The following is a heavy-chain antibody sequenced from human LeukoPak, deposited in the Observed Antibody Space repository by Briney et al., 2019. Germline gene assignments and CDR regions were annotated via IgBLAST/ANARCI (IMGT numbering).Heavy chain of an antibody. J-gene: IGHJ4*02. CDR3: VRVKGSYFDY. D-gene: IGHD2-15*01. V-gene: IGHV3-48*03. CDR1: GFPLSNYQ. Sequence: GSLKISWTASGFPLSNYQHNLNRQAPGKGPEWISYISASGSAIYYVDSVNGRVTVSRDNARNSLFLQMDSPRAEDTAVYYCVRVKGSYFDYWGPGTLVTVSS. CDR2: ISASGSAI.